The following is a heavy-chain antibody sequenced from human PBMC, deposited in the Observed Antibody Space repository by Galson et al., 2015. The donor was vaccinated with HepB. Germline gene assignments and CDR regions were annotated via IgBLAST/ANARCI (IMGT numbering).Heavy chain of an antibody. Sequence: SVKVSCKASGYTFTDYYMHWVRQAPGQGLEWMGWIDPNSGGTNYAQKFQGRVTMTRDTSISTAYMELSRLRSNDTAVYYCARSRGSSSGWSNSSFFDYWAQGSLVAVSS. J-gene: IGHJ4*02. D-gene: IGHD6-19*01. CDR2: IDPNSGGT. CDR3: ARSRGSSSGWSNSSFFDY. CDR1: GYTFTDYY. V-gene: IGHV1-2*02.